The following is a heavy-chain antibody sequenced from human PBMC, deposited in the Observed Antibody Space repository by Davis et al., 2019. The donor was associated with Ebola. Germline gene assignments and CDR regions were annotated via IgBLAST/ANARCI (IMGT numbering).Heavy chain of an antibody. CDR3: ASTGFDY. CDR2: IYSGGST. Sequence: GESLKISCAASGFTVSSNYMSWVRQAPGKGLEWVSVIYSGGSTYYADSVKGRFTISRDNSKNTLYLQMNSLRAEDTAVYYCASTGFDYWGQGTLVTVSS. CDR1: GFTVSSNY. J-gene: IGHJ4*02. V-gene: IGHV3-53*05.